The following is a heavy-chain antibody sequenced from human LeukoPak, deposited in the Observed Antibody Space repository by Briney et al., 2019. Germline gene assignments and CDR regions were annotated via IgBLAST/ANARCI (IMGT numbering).Heavy chain of an antibody. V-gene: IGHV5-51*01. J-gene: IGHJ4*02. CDR1: GYSFIIYW. Sequence: GESLKISCKGSGYSFIIYWIVWVRQMPGKGLEWMGIIYPGDSDTRYSPSFQGQVTISADKSISTAYLQWSSLEASDTAMYYCARHARYCSNGVCYVDYWGQGTLVTVSS. CDR3: ARHARYCSNGVCYVDY. D-gene: IGHD2-8*01. CDR2: IYPGDSDT.